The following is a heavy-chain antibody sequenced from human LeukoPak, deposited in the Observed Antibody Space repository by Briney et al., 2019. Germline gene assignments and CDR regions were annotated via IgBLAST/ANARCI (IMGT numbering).Heavy chain of an antibody. V-gene: IGHV3-48*03. D-gene: IGHD1-1*01. J-gene: IGHJ4*02. CDR2: ISVSGETK. CDR1: GFTISSYE. Sequence: GSLRLSCAASGFTISSYEMDWVRQAPGKGLEWVSHISVSGETKTYADSVQGRFTISRDNAKNSLYLQMNSPRAEDTAIYYCARDQYGTRLDWGQGTLVTVSS. CDR3: ARDQYGTRLD.